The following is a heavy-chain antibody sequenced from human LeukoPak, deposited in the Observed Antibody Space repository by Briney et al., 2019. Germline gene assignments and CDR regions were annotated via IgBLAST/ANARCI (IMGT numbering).Heavy chain of an antibody. CDR3: AKEEEGYSYVYLFACDY. V-gene: IGHV3-33*03. J-gene: IGHJ4*02. CDR2: IWYDGSKQ. CDR1: GFTFSSYG. D-gene: IGHD5-18*01. Sequence: GKSLRLSCVASGFTFSSYGMHWVRQAPGKGLEWVAGIWYDGSKQYYADSVKGRSTISRDKSKKTLYLHMNSLRAEDTAVYYCAKEEEGYSYVYLFACDYWGQGTLVTVSS.